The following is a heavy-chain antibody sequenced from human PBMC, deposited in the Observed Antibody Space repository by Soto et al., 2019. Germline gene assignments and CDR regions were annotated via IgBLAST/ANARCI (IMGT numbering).Heavy chain of an antibody. Sequence: GGSLRLSCAASGFTFSSYSMNWVRQAPGKGLEWVSAISGSGGSTYYADSVKGRFTISRDNSKNSLYLQMNSLRAEDTAVYYCAKDGRSSSASYYYGMDVWGQGTTVTVSS. CDR1: GFTFSSYS. D-gene: IGHD6-6*01. J-gene: IGHJ6*02. CDR2: ISGSGGST. CDR3: AKDGRSSSASYYYGMDV. V-gene: IGHV3-23*01.